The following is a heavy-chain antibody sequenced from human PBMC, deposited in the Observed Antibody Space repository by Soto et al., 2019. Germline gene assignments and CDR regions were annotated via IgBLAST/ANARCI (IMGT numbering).Heavy chain of an antibody. CDR3: ARDRYDSSGYYYGGMDV. D-gene: IGHD3-22*01. Sequence: GGSLRLSCAASGFTFSSYYMHWVRQATGKGLEWVSAIGTAGDTYYPGSVKGRFTISRENAKNSLYLQMNSLRAEDTAVYYCARDRYDSSGYYYGGMDVWGQGTTVTVSS. V-gene: IGHV3-13*01. J-gene: IGHJ6*02. CDR2: IGTAGDT. CDR1: GFTFSSYY.